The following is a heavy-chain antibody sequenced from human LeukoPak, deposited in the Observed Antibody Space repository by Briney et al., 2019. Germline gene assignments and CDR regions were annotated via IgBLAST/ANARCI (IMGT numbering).Heavy chain of an antibody. V-gene: IGHV4-61*08. Sequence: KSSETLSLTCTVSGGSISSSDYYWSWIRQPPGKGLEWIGYIYYSGSTNYNPSLKSRVTISVDTSKNQFSLKLSSVTAADTAVYYCARVGNLYYYDSSGYYVGAFDIWGQGTMVTVSS. CDR2: IYYSGST. D-gene: IGHD3-22*01. CDR3: ARVGNLYYYDSSGYYVGAFDI. CDR1: GGSISSSDYY. J-gene: IGHJ3*02.